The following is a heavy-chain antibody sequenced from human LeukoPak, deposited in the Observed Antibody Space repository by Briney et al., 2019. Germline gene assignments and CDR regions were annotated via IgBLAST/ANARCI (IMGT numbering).Heavy chain of an antibody. J-gene: IGHJ4*02. D-gene: IGHD2-2*01. Sequence: GGFLRLSCAASGFTFSSYSMNWVRQAPGKGLEWVSSISSSSTYIYYADLVKGRFTISRDNAKNSLYLQMNSLSAEDTAVYYCGHCTTTSCYAGGHWGQGTLVTVSS. CDR1: GFTFSSYS. V-gene: IGHV3-21*01. CDR2: ISSSSTYI. CDR3: GHCTTTSCYAGGH.